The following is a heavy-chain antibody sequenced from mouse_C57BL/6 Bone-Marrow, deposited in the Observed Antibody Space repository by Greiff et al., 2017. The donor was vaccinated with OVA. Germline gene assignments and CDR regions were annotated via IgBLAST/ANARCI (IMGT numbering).Heavy chain of an antibody. CDR2: IWSGGST. D-gene: IGHD2-4*01. CDR3: ARESYYEIAY. V-gene: IGHV2-2*01. J-gene: IGHJ3*01. Sequence: QVQLKQSGPGLVQPSQSLSITCTVSGFSLTSYGVHWVRQSPGTGLSWLGVIWSGGSTDYNAAFISRLSIRKDNSKSQVFFKRNSLQTDDTAIYDCARESYYEIAYWGQGTLVTVSA. CDR1: GFSLTSYG.